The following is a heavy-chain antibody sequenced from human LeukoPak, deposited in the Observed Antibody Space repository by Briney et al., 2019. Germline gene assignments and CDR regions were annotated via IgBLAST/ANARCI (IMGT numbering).Heavy chain of an antibody. CDR3: TAEKNGSPHY. D-gene: IGHD2-8*01. Sequence: SETLSLTCTVSRGSISSSSYYWSWVRQPPGKGLEWIASIYYTGSTYYNPSLKSRVTISLDMSKNEFFLTMSSVTAADTAVYFCTAEKNGSPHYWGQGSQVTVSS. CDR1: RGSISSSSYY. V-gene: IGHV4-39*07. CDR2: IYYTGST. J-gene: IGHJ4*02.